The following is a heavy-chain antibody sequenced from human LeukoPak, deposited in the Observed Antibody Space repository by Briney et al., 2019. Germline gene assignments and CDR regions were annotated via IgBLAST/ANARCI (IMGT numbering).Heavy chain of an antibody. CDR2: INTDGSST. CDR1: GFTFSNYW. CDR3: ARGYSSSYRIDY. J-gene: IGHJ4*02. D-gene: IGHD6-6*01. V-gene: IGHV3-74*01. Sequence: GGSLRLSCAASGFTFSNYWMHWVRHAPGKGLVWVSRINTDGSSTTYADSVKGRFTISRDNAKNTLYLQMSSLSAEDTAVYYCARGYSSSYRIDYWGQGTLVTVSS.